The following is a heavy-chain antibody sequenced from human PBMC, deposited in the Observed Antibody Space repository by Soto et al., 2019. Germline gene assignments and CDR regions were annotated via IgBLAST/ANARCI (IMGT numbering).Heavy chain of an antibody. CDR2: INDRGSI. D-gene: IGHD3-9*01. Sequence: QVQLQQWGAGPLRPLETLSLTCGVSGGSFSGYYWAWIRQSPGKGLEWIGEINDRGSINYNPSLKSRVSISVDTSKNHYSLNPRSVTAADTAVYYCARESHDILTGPPWVWYFDLWGRGTLVT. CDR3: ARESHDILTGPPWVWYFDL. V-gene: IGHV4-34*01. J-gene: IGHJ2*01. CDR1: GGSFSGYY.